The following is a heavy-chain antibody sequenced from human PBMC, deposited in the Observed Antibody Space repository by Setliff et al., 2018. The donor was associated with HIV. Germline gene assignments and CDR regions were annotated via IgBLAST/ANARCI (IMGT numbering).Heavy chain of an antibody. CDR1: GGSISSSSYY. CDR2: ISYSGST. J-gene: IGHJ4*02. Sequence: SETLSLTCTVSGGSISSSSYYWGWIRQPPGKGLEWIGSISYSGSTYYNPSLKSRLTISIDTSKNQFSLKLASVTAVDTAVYYCARQGTFYYGSGSLGYWGQGTLVTVSS. V-gene: IGHV4-39*01. D-gene: IGHD3-10*01. CDR3: ARQGTFYYGSGSLGY.